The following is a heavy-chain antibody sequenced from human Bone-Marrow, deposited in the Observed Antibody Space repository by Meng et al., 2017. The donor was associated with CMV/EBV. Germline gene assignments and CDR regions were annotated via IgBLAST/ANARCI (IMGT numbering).Heavy chain of an antibody. D-gene: IGHD2-2*01. Sequence: ASVKVSCKASGYTFTGYYMHWVRQAPGQGLEWMGWINPNSGGTNYAQKFQGRVTMTRDTSISTAYMELSRLRSDDTAVYYCARDLVPVHRQVYYGMDVCGQGTTVTVSS. CDR2: INPNSGGT. CDR3: ARDLVPVHRQVYYGMDV. CDR1: GYTFTGYY. J-gene: IGHJ6*02. V-gene: IGHV1-2*02.